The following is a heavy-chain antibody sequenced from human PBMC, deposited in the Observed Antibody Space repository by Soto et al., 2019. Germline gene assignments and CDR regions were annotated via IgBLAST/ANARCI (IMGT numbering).Heavy chain of an antibody. V-gene: IGHV3-11*01. CDR1: GFTFSDYY. CDR3: AGGTYRSKNDFDY. Sequence: GGSLRLSCAASGFTFSDYYMTWIRQAPGSGLEWVSYISSSSGTISYANSVKGRFTISRDNAQNSLYLQMTSLRAEDTVVYYCAGGTYRSKNDFDYWGQGALLTISS. CDR2: ISSSSGTI. D-gene: IGHD6-13*01. J-gene: IGHJ4*02.